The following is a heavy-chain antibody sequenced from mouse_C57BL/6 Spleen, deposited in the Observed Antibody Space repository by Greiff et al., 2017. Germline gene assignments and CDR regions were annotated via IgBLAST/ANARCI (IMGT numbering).Heavy chain of an antibody. Sequence: QVQLQQSGAELARPGASVKMSCKASGYPFTSYTMHWVQQRPGQGLEWIGYINPSSGYTKYNQKVKDKATLTADKSSSTAYMQLSSLTSEDSAVYYGARRAYYSNQGYAMDYWGHGTSVPFCS. CDR3: ARRAYYSNQGYAMDY. V-gene: IGHV1-4*01. CDR2: INPSSGYT. D-gene: IGHD2-5*01. J-gene: IGHJ4*01. CDR1: GYPFTSYT.